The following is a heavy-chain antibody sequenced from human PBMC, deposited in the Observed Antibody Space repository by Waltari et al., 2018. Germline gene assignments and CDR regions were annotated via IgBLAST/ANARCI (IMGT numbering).Heavy chain of an antibody. CDR1: GYTFTSYD. CDR3: ARGRGSVRGVIPNYYMDV. CDR2: MNTNSGNT. Sequence: QVQLVQSGAEVKKPGASVKVSCKASGYTFTSYDIKWVRQATGQGLEWMGWMNTNSGNTGYAQKFQGRCTMTRNTSISTAYMELRSLRSGDTAVYYCARGRGSVRGVIPNYYMDVWGKGTTVTVSS. V-gene: IGHV1-8*01. D-gene: IGHD3-10*02. J-gene: IGHJ6*03.